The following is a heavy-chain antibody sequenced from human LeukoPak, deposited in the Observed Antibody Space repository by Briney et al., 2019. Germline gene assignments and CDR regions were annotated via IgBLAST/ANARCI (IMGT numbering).Heavy chain of an antibody. V-gene: IGHV4-34*01. Sequence: SETLSLTCAVYGGSFSGYYWSWIRQPPGKGLEWIGEINHSGSTNYNPSLESRVTISVDTSKNQFSLKLSSVTAADTAVYYCAREPRGYSYGSGIDYWGQGTLVTVSS. D-gene: IGHD5-18*01. J-gene: IGHJ4*02. CDR3: AREPRGYSYGSGIDY. CDR2: INHSGST. CDR1: GGSFSGYY.